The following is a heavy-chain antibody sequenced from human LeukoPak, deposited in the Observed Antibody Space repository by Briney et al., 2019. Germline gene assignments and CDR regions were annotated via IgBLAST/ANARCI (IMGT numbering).Heavy chain of an antibody. J-gene: IGHJ4*02. D-gene: IGHD3-3*01. CDR2: IYHSGST. CDR1: GYSISSGYY. CDR3: ARVGPVITIFGANNYFDY. Sequence: SETLSLTCTVSGYSISSGYYWGWIRQPPGKGLEWIGSIYHSGSTYYNPSLKSRVTISVDTSKNPSSLQLSSVTAADTAVYYCARVGPVITIFGANNYFDYWGQGTLVTVSS. V-gene: IGHV4-38-2*02.